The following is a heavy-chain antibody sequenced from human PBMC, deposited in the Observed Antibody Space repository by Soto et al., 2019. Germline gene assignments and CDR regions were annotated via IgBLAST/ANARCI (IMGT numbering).Heavy chain of an antibody. CDR2: INPDGGGT. Sequence: VQLVQSGAEVKKPGASVKVSCKASGYTFTSYYMHWVRLAPGQGLEWMGIINPDGGGTSYAQQFQGRVIMTRDTSTSTVYMEMGSLRSEDTAVYYCAVGGNYLSMDVWGQGTTVTVSS. J-gene: IGHJ6*02. V-gene: IGHV1-46*01. CDR3: AVGGNYLSMDV. CDR1: GYTFTSYY. D-gene: IGHD4-4*01.